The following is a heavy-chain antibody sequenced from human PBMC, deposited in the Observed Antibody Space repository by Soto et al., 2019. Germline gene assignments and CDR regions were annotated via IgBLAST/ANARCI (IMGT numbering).Heavy chain of an antibody. V-gene: IGHV4-31*03. Sequence: TSETLSLTCTVSGDSISRGGYYWSWIRQHPGKGLEWIGYIYYTGTTYYNPSLKSRVRISVDTSNNQFSLKVSSVTAADTAVYYCARVPDRWGQGTLVTVSS. J-gene: IGHJ5*02. CDR2: IYYTGTT. CDR3: ARVPDR. CDR1: GDSISRGGYY.